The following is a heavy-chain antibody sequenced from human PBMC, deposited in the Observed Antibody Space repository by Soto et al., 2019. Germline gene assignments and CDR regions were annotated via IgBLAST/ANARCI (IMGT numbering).Heavy chain of an antibody. V-gene: IGHV3-33*01. Sequence: QVQLVESGGGVVQPGRSLRLSCAASGFTFSSYGMHWVRQAPDKGLEWVAVIWYDGSNKHYADPVKGRFTISRDNSKNMLSLQMNSLRAEDTAIYYCARDIDWYSNSSGFDNWGQGTLVTVSS. CDR2: IWYDGSNK. J-gene: IGHJ4*02. CDR1: GFTFSSYG. D-gene: IGHD1-26*01. CDR3: ARDIDWYSNSSGFDN.